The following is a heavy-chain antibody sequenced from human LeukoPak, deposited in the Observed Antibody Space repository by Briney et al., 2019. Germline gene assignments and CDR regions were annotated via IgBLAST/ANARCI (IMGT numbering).Heavy chain of an antibody. Sequence: ASETLSLTCTVSGGSISSSSYYWGWIRQPPGKGLEWIGSIYYSGSTYYNPSLKSRVTISVDTSKNQFSLKLSSVTAADTAVYYCARDRPPNWYFDLWGRGTLDTVSS. CDR2: IYYSGST. CDR3: ARDRPPNWYFDL. V-gene: IGHV4-39*02. CDR1: GGSISSSSYY. J-gene: IGHJ2*01.